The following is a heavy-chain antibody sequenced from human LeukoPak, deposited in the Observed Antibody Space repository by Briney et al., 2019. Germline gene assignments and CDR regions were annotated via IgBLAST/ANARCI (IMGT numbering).Heavy chain of an antibody. CDR3: GGVRTIAAVGPDFDL. D-gene: IGHD6-13*01. CDR2: ITTSSGGT. V-gene: IGHV1-46*03. CDR1: VYTFTSYY. Sequence: ASVKGSCKASVYTFTSYYMHWVRQGPVQGLEWRGIITTSSGGTHYAQNFHGRVTMSRGTSTSTVYTELTSLGSGETAAFYCGGVRTIAAVGPDFDLWGQGTLVTVSS. J-gene: IGHJ4*02.